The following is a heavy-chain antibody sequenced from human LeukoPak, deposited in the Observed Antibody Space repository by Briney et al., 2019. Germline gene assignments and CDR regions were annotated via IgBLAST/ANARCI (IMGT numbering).Heavy chain of an antibody. D-gene: IGHD2/OR15-2a*01. CDR3: ARGHRGTTERIY. Sequence: GGSLRLSCEVSGFTFSNYWMSWVRQAPGKGLEWVANIKQDGSEKYHVDSVKGRFTISRDNAKNSLYLQMNSLRAEDTAVYYCARGHRGTTERIYWGQGTLVIVSS. J-gene: IGHJ4*02. V-gene: IGHV3-7*01. CDR2: IKQDGSEK. CDR1: GFTFSNYW.